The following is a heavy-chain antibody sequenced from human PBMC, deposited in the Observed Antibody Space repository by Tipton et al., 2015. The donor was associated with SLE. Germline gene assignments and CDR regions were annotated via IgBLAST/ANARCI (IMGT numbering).Heavy chain of an antibody. CDR3: ARLGYSSSWTDY. CDR2: IYHSGST. J-gene: IGHJ4*02. D-gene: IGHD6-13*01. CDR1: GGSISSSSYY. V-gene: IGHV4-39*07. Sequence: TLSLTCTVSGGSISSSSYYWGWIRQPPGKGLEWIGSIYHSGSTYYNPSLKSRVTISVDTSKNQFSLKLSSVTAADTAVYYCARLGYSSSWTDYWGQGTLVTVSS.